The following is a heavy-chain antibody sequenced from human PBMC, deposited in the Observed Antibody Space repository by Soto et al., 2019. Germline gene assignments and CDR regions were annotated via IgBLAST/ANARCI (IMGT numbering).Heavy chain of an antibody. V-gene: IGHV3-13*01. J-gene: IGHJ4*02. CDR3: AKSQEIGTHFFDS. CDR1: GFTFSGFD. D-gene: IGHD6-13*01. CDR2: IGTAGDT. Sequence: GGSLRLSFEASGFTFSGFDMHWVRQPTGKGLEWVSSIGTAGDTYYAVSVKGRFTISRDNAKNSLSLQMNSLRAGDMAVYFCAKSQEIGTHFFDSWGQGTQVTVSS.